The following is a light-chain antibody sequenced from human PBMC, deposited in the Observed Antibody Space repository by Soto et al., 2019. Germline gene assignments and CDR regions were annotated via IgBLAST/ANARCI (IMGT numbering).Light chain of an antibody. J-gene: IGLJ1*01. Sequence: QSALTQPPSASGSLGQSVPISCPGTINAVGGYNYVSWYQQHPGKVPQLMIYQVTKRPSGVPDRFSASKSDTTASLTISGLQAEDEGDYYCMSYAGGNRFVFGTGTKLTVL. CDR3: MSYAGGNRFV. CDR1: INAVGGYNY. CDR2: QVT. V-gene: IGLV2-8*01.